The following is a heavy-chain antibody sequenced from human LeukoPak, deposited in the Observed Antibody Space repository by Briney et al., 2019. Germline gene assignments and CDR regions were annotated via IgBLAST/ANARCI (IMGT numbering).Heavy chain of an antibody. CDR2: IYPGDSHT. CDR3: ARHEDTAMVEDY. V-gene: IGHV5-51*01. J-gene: IGHJ4*02. CDR1: GYSFTSYR. Sequence: GESLKISCKGSGYSFTSYRIGWVRQMPGKGLEWMGIIYPGDSHTRYSPSFQGQVTISADKSISTAYLQWSSLKASDSAMYYCARHEDTAMVEDYWGQGTLVTVSS. D-gene: IGHD5-18*01.